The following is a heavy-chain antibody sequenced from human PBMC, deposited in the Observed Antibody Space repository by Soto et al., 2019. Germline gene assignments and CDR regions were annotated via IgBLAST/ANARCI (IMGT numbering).Heavy chain of an antibody. Sequence: GGSLRLSCAASGFTFSSYSMNWVRQAPGKGLEWVSYISSSSSTIYYADSVKGRFTISRDNAKNSLYLQMNSLRDEDTAVYYCARDPLLDCSGGSCYSVAASWFDPWGQGTLVTVSS. V-gene: IGHV3-48*02. J-gene: IGHJ5*02. CDR1: GFTFSSYS. D-gene: IGHD2-15*01. CDR2: ISSSSSTI. CDR3: ARDPLLDCSGGSCYSVAASWFDP.